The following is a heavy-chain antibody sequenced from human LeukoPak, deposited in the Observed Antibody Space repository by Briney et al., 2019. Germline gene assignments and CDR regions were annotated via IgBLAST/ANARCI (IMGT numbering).Heavy chain of an antibody. J-gene: IGHJ4*02. CDR3: TTREDTATVAFDY. D-gene: IGHD5-18*01. CDR1: GFTFSGSA. Sequence: GGSLRLSCAASGFTFSGSAVHWVRQASGKGLEWVGRIRSKPNSYATAYAASVKGRFTISRDDSKNTAYLQMNSLKTEDTAVYYCTTREDTATVAFDYWGQGTLVTVSS. V-gene: IGHV3-73*01. CDR2: IRSKPNSYAT.